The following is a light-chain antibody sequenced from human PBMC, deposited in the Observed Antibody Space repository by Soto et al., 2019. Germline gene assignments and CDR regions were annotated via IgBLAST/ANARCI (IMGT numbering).Light chain of an antibody. Sequence: QSALAQPPSASGSPGQSVTISCTGSGSDIGAYNFVSWYQQHPGKAPKLMIFGVTERPSGVPDRFSGCKSGNTASLTVSGLQADDEAVYYCYSYAGRNIWVFGGGTKVTVL. CDR1: GSDIGAYNF. CDR2: GVT. CDR3: YSYAGRNIWV. J-gene: IGLJ3*02. V-gene: IGLV2-8*01.